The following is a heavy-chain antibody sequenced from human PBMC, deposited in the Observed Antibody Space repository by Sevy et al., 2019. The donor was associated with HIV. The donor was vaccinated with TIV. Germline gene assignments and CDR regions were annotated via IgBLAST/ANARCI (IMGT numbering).Heavy chain of an antibody. V-gene: IGHV4-39*01. CDR2: IYYSGST. CDR3: ARRAVSGYCTNGVCYTDYFDY. Sequence: SETLSLTCTVSAGSISSSSYYWGWIRQPPGKGLEWIGSIYYSGSTYYNPSLKSRVTISVDTSKNQFSLKLSSVTAADTAVYYCARRAVSGYCTNGVCYTDYFDYWGQGTLVTVSS. J-gene: IGHJ4*02. CDR1: AGSISSSSYY. D-gene: IGHD2-8*01.